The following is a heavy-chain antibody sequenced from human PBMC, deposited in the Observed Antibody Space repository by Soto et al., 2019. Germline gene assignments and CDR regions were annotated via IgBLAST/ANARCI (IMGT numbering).Heavy chain of an antibody. CDR3: AIDMVYCGSYYHYYYYGKDF. Sequence: ASVKVSCKASGYTFTGYYMHWVRQAPGQGLEWMGWINPNSGGTNYAQKFQGWVTMTTDTSISTAYMELSRLRSDDTAVYYCAIDMVYCGSYYHYYYYGKDFWGQGSRVTVSS. CDR2: INPNSGGT. V-gene: IGHV1-2*04. J-gene: IGHJ6*02. CDR1: GYTFTGYY. D-gene: IGHD1-26*01.